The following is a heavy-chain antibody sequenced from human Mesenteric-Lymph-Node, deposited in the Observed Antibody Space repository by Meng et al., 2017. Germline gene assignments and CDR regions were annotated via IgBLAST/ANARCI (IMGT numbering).Heavy chain of an antibody. CDR2: IYSGGST. Sequence: GESLKISCAASGFIFSNYDMTWVRQAPGKGLEWVSVIYSGGSTYYGDAVKGRFTTSSDNSKNTPNHQMNNLRAEDTAVYYCARDPPSIFCGGGLCLSSDIWGQGTMVTVSS. CDR3: ARDPPSIFCGGGLCLSSDI. V-gene: IGHV3-66*02. CDR1: GFIFSNYD. D-gene: IGHD2-21*01. J-gene: IGHJ3*02.